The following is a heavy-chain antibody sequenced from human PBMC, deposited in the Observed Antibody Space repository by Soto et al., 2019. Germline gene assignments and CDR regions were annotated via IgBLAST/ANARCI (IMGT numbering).Heavy chain of an antibody. CDR2: IIPMFGTA. Sequence: QVQLVQSGAEVKKPESSVKVSCKAPGGTFSTDAISWVRQAPGQGLEWMGGIIPMFGTANYAQRFQDRVTITPDEPTNTVYRELSSLRSEHTAEYLCASGIQLCLRRINNGYSGWGQGTLVTVSS. CDR3: ASGIQLCLRRINNGYSG. V-gene: IGHV1-69*05. J-gene: IGHJ4*02. D-gene: IGHD5-18*01. CDR1: GGTFSTDA.